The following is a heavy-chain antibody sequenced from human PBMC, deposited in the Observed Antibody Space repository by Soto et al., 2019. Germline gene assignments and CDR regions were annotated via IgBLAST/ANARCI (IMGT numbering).Heavy chain of an antibody. CDR3: ASRRNPYGAYDY. CDR1: GFTVSSNF. Sequence: GGSLRLSCAASGFTVSSNFMSWVRQAPGKGLEWVSIIYSGGSTYYADSVKGRFTISRDNSKNTLYLQMNSLRADDTAVYYCASRRNPYGAYDYWGQGTLVTVS. J-gene: IGHJ4*02. CDR2: IYSGGST. V-gene: IGHV3-66*01. D-gene: IGHD4-17*01.